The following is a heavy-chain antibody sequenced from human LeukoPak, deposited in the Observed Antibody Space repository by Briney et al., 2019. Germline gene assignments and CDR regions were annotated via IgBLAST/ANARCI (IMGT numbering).Heavy chain of an antibody. CDR1: GGSISSSSYY. D-gene: IGHD6-13*01. Sequence: SETLSLTCTVSGGSISSSSYYWGWIRQPPGKGLEWIGSIYYSGSTYYNPSLKSRVTISVDTSKNQFSLKLSSVTAADTAVYYCAIFESSSWYCFDYWGQGTLVTVSS. V-gene: IGHV4-39*01. CDR2: IYYSGST. CDR3: AIFESSSWYCFDY. J-gene: IGHJ4*02.